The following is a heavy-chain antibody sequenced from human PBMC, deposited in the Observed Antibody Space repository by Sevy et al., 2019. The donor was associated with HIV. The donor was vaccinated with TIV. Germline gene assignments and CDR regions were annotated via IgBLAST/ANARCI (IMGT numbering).Heavy chain of an antibody. J-gene: IGHJ4*02. CDR2: IKSKTGGGTT. D-gene: IGHD3-10*01. CDR1: GFTFSNAW. CDR3: TTDSKTRGLSALLDY. Sequence: GGSLRLSCAASGFTFSNAWMSWVRQAPGKGLEWVGRIKSKTGGGTTDYAAPVKGRFTISRDDSKNTLYLQMNSLKTEDTAIYYCTTDSKTRGLSALLDYWGQGTLVTVSS. V-gene: IGHV3-15*01.